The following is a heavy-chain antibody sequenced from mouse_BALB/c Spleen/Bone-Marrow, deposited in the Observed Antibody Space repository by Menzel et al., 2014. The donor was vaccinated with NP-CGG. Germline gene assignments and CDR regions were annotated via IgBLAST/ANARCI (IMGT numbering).Heavy chain of an antibody. CDR2: IDPANGNT. Sequence: VQLQQSGAELVKPGASVKLSCTASGFNIKDTYMHWVKQRPEQGLEWIGRIDPANGNTKYDPKFQGKATITADTSSNTAYLQLSSLTSEDTAVYYCARGLLQYYYAMDYWGQGTSVTVFS. CDR3: ARGLLQYYYAMDY. J-gene: IGHJ4*01. V-gene: IGHV14-3*02. D-gene: IGHD2-3*01. CDR1: GFNIKDTY.